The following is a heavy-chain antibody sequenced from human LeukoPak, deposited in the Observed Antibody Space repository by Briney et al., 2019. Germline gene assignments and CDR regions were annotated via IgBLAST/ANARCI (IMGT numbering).Heavy chain of an antibody. V-gene: IGHV3-30*02. CDR2: IRYDGSNK. CDR1: GFTFSSYG. D-gene: IGHD6-6*01. CDR3: ARNPYSSSYYYYYYMDV. J-gene: IGHJ6*03. Sequence: PGGSLRLSCAASGFTFSSYGMHWVRQAPGKGLEWVAFIRYDGSNKYYADSVKGRFTISRDSSKNTLYLQMNSLRAEDTAVYYCARNPYSSSYYYYYYMDVWGKGTTVTVSS.